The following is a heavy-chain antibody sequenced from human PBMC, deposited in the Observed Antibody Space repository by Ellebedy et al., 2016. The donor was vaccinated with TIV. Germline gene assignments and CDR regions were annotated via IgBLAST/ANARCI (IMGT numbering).Heavy chain of an antibody. J-gene: IGHJ4*02. Sequence: GESLKISCAASGFTFSSYAMHWVRQAPGKGLEWVAIISYDGSNKYYADSVKGRFTISRDNSKNTLYLQMNSLRAEDTAVYHCARDKGAVTTTLHFDYWGQGTLVTVSS. CDR2: ISYDGSNK. V-gene: IGHV3-30-3*01. CDR3: ARDKGAVTTTLHFDY. D-gene: IGHD4-11*01. CDR1: GFTFSSYA.